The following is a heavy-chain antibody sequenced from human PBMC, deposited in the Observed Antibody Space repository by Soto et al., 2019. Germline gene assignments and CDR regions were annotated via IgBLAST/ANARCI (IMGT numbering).Heavy chain of an antibody. J-gene: IGHJ6*03. CDR3: ARLPGDIVVVPAAPPYYYMDV. CDR2: IYYSGST. V-gene: IGHV4-59*08. CDR1: GGSISSYY. D-gene: IGHD2-2*01. Sequence: SETLSLTCTVSGGSISSYYWSWIRQPPGKGLEWIGYIYYSGSTNYNPSLKSRVTISVDTSKNQFSLKLSSVTAADTAVYYCARLPGDIVVVPAAPPYYYMDVWGKGTTVTSP.